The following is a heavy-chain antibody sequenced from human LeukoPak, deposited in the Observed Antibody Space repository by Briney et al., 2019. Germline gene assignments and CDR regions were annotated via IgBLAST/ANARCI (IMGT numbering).Heavy chain of an antibody. CDR3: ARGPQAAGGSCYCNFDY. CDR1: GFSFSGYG. V-gene: IGHV3-30*02. J-gene: IGHJ4*02. CDR2: IRSDGSNK. Sequence: QPGGSLRLSCAASGFSFSGYGMHWVRQGPGKGLEWVAFIRSDGSNKYYADSVKGQFTVSRDNSKKTLYLQMNSLRAEDTAVYYCARGPQAAGGSCYCNFDYWGQGTLVTVSS. D-gene: IGHD2-15*01.